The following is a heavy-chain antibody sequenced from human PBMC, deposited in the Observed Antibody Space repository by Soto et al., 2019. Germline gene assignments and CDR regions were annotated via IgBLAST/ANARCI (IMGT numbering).Heavy chain of an antibody. CDR3: ARDMDGGSYYPFDY. J-gene: IGHJ4*02. CDR1: GYIFTNYI. Sequence: QVQLVQSGAEVKKPGASVKVSCKASGYIFTNYIINWVRQAPGQGLEWMGWISPYNANTNYAQKFQDRVTMTTDTSTSTAYLEVRSLRSDDTAVYYCARDMDGGSYYPFDYWGQGTLVTVSS. V-gene: IGHV1-18*04. D-gene: IGHD1-26*01. CDR2: ISPYNANT.